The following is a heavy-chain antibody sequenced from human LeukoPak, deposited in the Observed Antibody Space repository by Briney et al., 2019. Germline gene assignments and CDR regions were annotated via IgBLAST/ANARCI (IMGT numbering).Heavy chain of an antibody. CDR3: ARERVTGTPGFDNWFDP. D-gene: IGHD1-20*01. CDR2: INPKSGGT. V-gene: IGHV1-2*02. J-gene: IGHJ5*02. CDR1: GYTFTGYY. Sequence: GASVKVSCKASGYTFTGYYMYWVRQAPGQGLEWMGWINPKSGGTNYAQKFQGRVTMTRDTSISTAYMELRSLRSDDTAVYYCARERVTGTPGFDNWFDPWGQGTLVTVSS.